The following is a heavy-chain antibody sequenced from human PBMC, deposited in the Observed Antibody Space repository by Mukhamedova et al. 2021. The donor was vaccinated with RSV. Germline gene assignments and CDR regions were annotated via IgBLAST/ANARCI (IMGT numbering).Heavy chain of an antibody. CDR3: ARDLAGTGFDY. CDR2: IGGSSTYI. J-gene: IGHJ4*02. V-gene: IGHV3-21*01. D-gene: IGHD6-13*01. Sequence: GLEWVSSIGGSSTYIYYADSLEGRFTISRENAKNSLYLQMNSLRAEDTAEYYCARDLAGTGFDYWGQGTLVTVSS.